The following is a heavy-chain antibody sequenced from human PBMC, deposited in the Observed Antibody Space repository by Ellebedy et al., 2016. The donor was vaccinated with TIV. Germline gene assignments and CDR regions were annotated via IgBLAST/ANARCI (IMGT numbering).Heavy chain of an antibody. D-gene: IGHD5-18*01. V-gene: IGHV3-21*05. J-gene: IGHJ4*02. Sequence: GGSLRLSCAASGFTFSSYSMNWVRQAPGKGLEWVSYISSSSSYIYFADSVKGRFTISRDNAKNSLYLQMNSLRAEDTAVYYCANRRGSSDGYNWGQGTLVTVSS. CDR3: ANRRGSSDGYN. CDR2: ISSSSSYI. CDR1: GFTFSSYS.